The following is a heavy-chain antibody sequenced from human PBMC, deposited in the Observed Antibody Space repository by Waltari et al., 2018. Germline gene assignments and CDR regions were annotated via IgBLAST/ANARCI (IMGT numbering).Heavy chain of an antibody. Sequence: QVQLQESGPGLVKPSETLSLTCTVSGASITTYYYSWIRQSPGNGLQWIGSLYYTGTAYYNPSLKSRGTISLTTSKNQFSLSLTSVTTADTAVYYCARDYPAAHVFDYWGQGTVVAVSS. D-gene: IGHD2-15*01. CDR3: ARDYPAAHVFDY. CDR1: GASITTYY. CDR2: LYYTGTA. J-gene: IGHJ4*02. V-gene: IGHV4-59*01.